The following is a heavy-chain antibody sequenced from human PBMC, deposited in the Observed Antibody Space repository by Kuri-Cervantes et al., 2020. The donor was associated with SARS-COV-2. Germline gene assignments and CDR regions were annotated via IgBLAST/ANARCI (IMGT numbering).Heavy chain of an antibody. CDR2: IDPSDSYT. CDR1: GYSFTSCW. CDR3: ASNYYGSGK. J-gene: IGHJ4*02. D-gene: IGHD3-10*01. V-gene: IGHV5-10-1*01. Sequence: KVSCKGSGYSFTSCWISWVRQMPGKGLEWMGRIDPSDSYTNYSPSFQGHVTISADKSISTAYLQWSSLKASDTAMYYCASNYYGSGKWGQGTLVTVSS.